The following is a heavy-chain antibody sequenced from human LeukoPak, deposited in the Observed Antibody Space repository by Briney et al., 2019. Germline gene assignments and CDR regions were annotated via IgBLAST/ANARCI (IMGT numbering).Heavy chain of an antibody. J-gene: IGHJ4*02. CDR3: AKDAMTTVTGGVDY. D-gene: IGHD4-17*01. V-gene: IGHV3-21*04. CDR2: MGSSGSHI. CDR1: GFNFGIYS. Sequence: GGSLRLSCAASGFNFGIYSMTWVRPAPGKGLEWVASMGSSGSHIYYADSVKGRFTISRDNAKNSLYLQMNSLRAEDTALYYCAKDAMTTVTGGVDYWGQGTLVTVSS.